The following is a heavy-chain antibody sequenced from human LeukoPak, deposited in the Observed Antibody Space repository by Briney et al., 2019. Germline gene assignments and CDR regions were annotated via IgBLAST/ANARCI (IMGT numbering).Heavy chain of an antibody. CDR1: GFTFSSYW. CDR3: ARGRHDYGDYGVDY. J-gene: IGHJ4*02. CDR2: INSDGSST. V-gene: IGHV3-74*01. D-gene: IGHD4-17*01. Sequence: GGSLRLSCAASGFTFSSYWMHWVRQAPGKGLVWVSRINSDGSSTSYADSVKGRFTISRDNAKNTLYLQMNSLRAEDTAVYYCARGRHDYGDYGVDYWGQGTLVTVSS.